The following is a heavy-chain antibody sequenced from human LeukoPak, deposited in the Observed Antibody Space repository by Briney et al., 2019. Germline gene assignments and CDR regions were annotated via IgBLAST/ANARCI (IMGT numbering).Heavy chain of an antibody. V-gene: IGHV3-48*03. CDR3: AELGITMIGGV. Sequence: GGSLRLSCAASGFTFTSYEMNWVRQAPGKGLEWVSYISTSGSTIYYADSVKGRFTISRDNAKNSLYLQMNSLRAEDTAVYYCAELGITMIGGVWGKGTTVTISS. D-gene: IGHD3-10*02. CDR1: GFTFTSYE. J-gene: IGHJ6*04. CDR2: ISTSGSTI.